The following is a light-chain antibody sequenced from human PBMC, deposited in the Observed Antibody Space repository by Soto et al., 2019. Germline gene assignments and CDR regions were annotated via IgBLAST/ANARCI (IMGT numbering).Light chain of an antibody. CDR3: QQTSRAPLT. V-gene: IGKV1-39*01. CDR1: QAISRY. Sequence: DIQRTQSPSSLSASVGDRVTLTCRASQAISRYLNWYQQKPGKAPKLLMYAASTLQSGVPSRFSGTGSGNDVSLTLNSLQREDFATYYCQQTSRAPLTFGGGTKVEIK. CDR2: AAS. J-gene: IGKJ4*01.